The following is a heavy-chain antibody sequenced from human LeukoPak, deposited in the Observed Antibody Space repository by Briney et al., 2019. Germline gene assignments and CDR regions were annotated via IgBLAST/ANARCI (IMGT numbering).Heavy chain of an antibody. J-gene: IGHJ3*02. CDR1: GYTFTSYG. CDR2: ISAYNGNT. D-gene: IGHD3-22*01. V-gene: IGHV1-18*01. CDR3: ARDSSGYYYVGDAFDI. Sequence: ASVKVSCKASGYTFTSYGISWVRQAPGQGLEWMGWISAYNGNTNYAQKLQGRVTMTTDTSTSTAYMELRSLRSDDTAVYYCARDSSGYYYVGDAFDIWGQGTMVTVSS.